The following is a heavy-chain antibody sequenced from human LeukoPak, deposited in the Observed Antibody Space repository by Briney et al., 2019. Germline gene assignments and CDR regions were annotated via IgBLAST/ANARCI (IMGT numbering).Heavy chain of an antibody. CDR1: GYTFTGYY. D-gene: IGHD7-27*01. J-gene: IGHJ4*02. V-gene: IGHV1-2*02. CDR2: INPNSGAT. Sequence: ASVKVSCKASGYTFTGYYMHWVRQAPGQGLEWMGWINPNSGATDYAQKFQGRVSLTRDTSISTAYMELSGLTSDDTAVYFCARNHNWGPDYWGQGTLVSVSS. CDR3: ARNHNWGPDY.